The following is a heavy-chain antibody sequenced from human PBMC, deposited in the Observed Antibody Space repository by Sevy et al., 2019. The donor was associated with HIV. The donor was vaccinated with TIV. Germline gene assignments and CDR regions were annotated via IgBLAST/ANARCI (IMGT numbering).Heavy chain of an antibody. D-gene: IGHD3-22*01. CDR2: ISGSGGST. CDR3: ATKYYYDSSGYYPGYYYYYYGMDV. V-gene: IGHV3-23*01. Sequence: GSLRLSCAASGFTFSSYAMSWVRQAPGKGLEWVSAISGSGGSTYYADSVKGRFTISRDNSKNTLYLQMNSQRAEDTAVYYCATKYYYDSSGYYPGYYYYYYGMDVWGQGTTVTVSS. CDR1: GFTFSSYA. J-gene: IGHJ6*02.